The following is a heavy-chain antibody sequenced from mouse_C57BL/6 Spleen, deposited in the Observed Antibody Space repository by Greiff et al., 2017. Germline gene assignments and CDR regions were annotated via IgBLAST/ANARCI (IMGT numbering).Heavy chain of an antibody. CDR3: AREGDGNYVGAMDY. D-gene: IGHD2-1*01. Sequence: QVQLQQSGPELVKPGASVKISCKASGYSFTSYYIHWVKQRPGQGLEWIGWIYPGSGNTKYNEKFKGKATLTADTSSSTAYMQLSSLTSEDSAVYYCAREGDGNYVGAMDYWGQGASVTVSS. CDR1: GYSFTSYY. J-gene: IGHJ4*01. CDR2: IYPGSGNT. V-gene: IGHV1-66*01.